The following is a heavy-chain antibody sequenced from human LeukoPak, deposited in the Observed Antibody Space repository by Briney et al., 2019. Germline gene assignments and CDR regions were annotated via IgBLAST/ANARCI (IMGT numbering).Heavy chain of an antibody. Sequence: GGSLRLSCAVSEFPFSVYEMNWVRQAPGKGLEWVSNIASSGTTIYHTDSVKGRFSISRDNAKSSLYLQMNSLRVEDTAVYYCALLAVASDFDYWGQGALVTVSS. CDR2: IASSGTTI. CDR3: ALLAVASDFDY. V-gene: IGHV3-48*03. CDR1: EFPFSVYE. D-gene: IGHD6-19*01. J-gene: IGHJ4*02.